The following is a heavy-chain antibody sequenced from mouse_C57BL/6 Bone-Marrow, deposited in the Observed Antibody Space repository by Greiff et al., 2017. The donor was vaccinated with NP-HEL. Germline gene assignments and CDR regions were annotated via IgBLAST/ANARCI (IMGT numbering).Heavy chain of an antibody. V-gene: IGHV1-52*01. J-gene: IGHJ2*01. CDR2: IDPSDSET. CDR1: GYTFTSYW. Sequence: VQLQQPGAELVRPGSSVKLSCKASGYTFTSYWMHWVKQRPIQGLEWIGNIDPSDSETHYNQKFKDKATLTVDKSSSTAYMQLSSLTSEDSAVYYCARHYGSSYPYFDYWGQGTTLTVSS. D-gene: IGHD1-1*01. CDR3: ARHYGSSYPYFDY.